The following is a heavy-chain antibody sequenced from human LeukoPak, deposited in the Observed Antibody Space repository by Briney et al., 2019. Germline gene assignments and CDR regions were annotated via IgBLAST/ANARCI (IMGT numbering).Heavy chain of an antibody. D-gene: IGHD3-10*01. Sequence: GGSLRLSCAASGFTFSTYAMHWVRQGPGKGLEWVAVISYDGSNKYYADSVKGRFTISRDNSKNTLYLQMSSLSAEDTAVYYCARTTTPHYYGSGSYALGYWGQGTLVTVSS. CDR2: ISYDGSNK. CDR1: GFTFSTYA. V-gene: IGHV3-30-3*01. J-gene: IGHJ4*02. CDR3: ARTTTPHYYGSGSYALGY.